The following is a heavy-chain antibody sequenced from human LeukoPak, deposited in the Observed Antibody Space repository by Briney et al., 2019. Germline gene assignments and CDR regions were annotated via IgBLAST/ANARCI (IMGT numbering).Heavy chain of an antibody. CDR3: ARGAYYGSGSYYREYFQH. D-gene: IGHD3-10*01. CDR1: GGTFSSYD. Sequence: ASVKVSCNASGGTFSSYDINWVRQATGQGLEWMGWMNPNSGNTGYAQKFQGRVTITRNTSISTAYMELSSLRSEDTAVYYCARGAYYGSGSYYREYFQHWGQGTLVTVSS. CDR2: MNPNSGNT. V-gene: IGHV1-8*03. J-gene: IGHJ1*01.